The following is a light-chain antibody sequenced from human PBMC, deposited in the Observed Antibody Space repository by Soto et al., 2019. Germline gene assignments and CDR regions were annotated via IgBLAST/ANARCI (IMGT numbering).Light chain of an antibody. CDR3: SSYTSSSTLV. J-gene: IGLJ2*01. V-gene: IGLV2-14*03. CDR1: GSDIGGYNY. Sequence: QSALTQPASVSGSPGQSITIYCIGTGSDIGGYNYVSWYQQHPGKAPTLMIYDVWARPLGVSHRFSGSKSGNTASLTISGLQAEDEADYYCSSYTSSSTLVFGGGTKLTVL. CDR2: DVW.